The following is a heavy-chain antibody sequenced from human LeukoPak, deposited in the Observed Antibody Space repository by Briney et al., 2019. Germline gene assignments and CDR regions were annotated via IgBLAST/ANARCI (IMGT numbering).Heavy chain of an antibody. D-gene: IGHD4-17*01. J-gene: IGHJ5*02. CDR3: ARVQLRYWFDP. CDR2: IYYSGST. CDR1: GGPISSHY. Sequence: PSETLSLPCTVSGGPISSHYWSWIRQPPGKALEWFGYIYYSGSTNYNPSLKSRVTISVDTSKNQFSLKLSSVTAADTSVYYCARVQLRYWFDPWGQGTMVTVCS. V-gene: IGHV4-59*11.